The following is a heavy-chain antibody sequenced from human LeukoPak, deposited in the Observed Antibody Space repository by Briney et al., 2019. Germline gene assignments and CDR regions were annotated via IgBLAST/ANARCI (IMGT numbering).Heavy chain of an antibody. CDR1: GFTFSSYV. Sequence: GGSLRLSCETAGFTFSSYVMHWVRRTPGKGLVWVSRISHDGFISYADSVKGRFTISRDNAKNTLILRMNSLRAEDTAVYYCARDWVYKIDYWGRGTLVTVSS. V-gene: IGHV3-74*01. D-gene: IGHD5-24*01. CDR3: ARDWVYKIDY. J-gene: IGHJ4*02. CDR2: ISHDGFI.